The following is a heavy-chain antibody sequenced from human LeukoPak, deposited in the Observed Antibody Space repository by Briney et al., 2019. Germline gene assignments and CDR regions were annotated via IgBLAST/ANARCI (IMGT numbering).Heavy chain of an antibody. J-gene: IGHJ6*04. Sequence: PGGSLRLSCAASGFTFSSYEMHWVRQAPGKGLEWVSYISSSGSTIYYADSVKGRFTISRDNAKNSLYLQMNRLRAEDTAVYYCAELSITMIGGVWGEGTTVTISS. V-gene: IGHV3-48*03. CDR3: AELSITMIGGV. D-gene: IGHD3-10*02. CDR1: GFTFSSYE. CDR2: ISSSGSTI.